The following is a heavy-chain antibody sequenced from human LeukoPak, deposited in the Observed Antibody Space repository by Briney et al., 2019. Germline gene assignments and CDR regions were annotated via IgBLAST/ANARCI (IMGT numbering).Heavy chain of an antibody. Sequence: SETLSLTCTVSGGSISSYYWSWIRQPPGKGLEWIGYIYYSGSTNYNPSLKSRVTISVDTSKNQFSLKLSSVTAADTAVYYCARIGKVAITMVRGAYFDYWGQGTVVTVSS. CDR1: GGSISSYY. J-gene: IGHJ4*02. D-gene: IGHD3-10*01. V-gene: IGHV4-59*08. CDR3: ARIGKVAITMVRGAYFDY. CDR2: IYYSGST.